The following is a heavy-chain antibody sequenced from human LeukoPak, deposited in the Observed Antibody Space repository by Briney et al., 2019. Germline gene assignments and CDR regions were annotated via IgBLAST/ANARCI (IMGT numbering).Heavy chain of an antibody. V-gene: IGHV3-30*18. CDR2: ISYDGSNK. CDR1: GFTFSNYG. Sequence: GGSLRLSCAASGFTFSNYGMSWVRQAPGKGLEWVAVISYDGSNKYYADSVKGRFTISRDNSKNTLYLQMNSLRAEDTAVYYCAKTLRGSSPYFDYWGQGTLVTVSS. D-gene: IGHD3-16*01. J-gene: IGHJ4*02. CDR3: AKTLRGSSPYFDY.